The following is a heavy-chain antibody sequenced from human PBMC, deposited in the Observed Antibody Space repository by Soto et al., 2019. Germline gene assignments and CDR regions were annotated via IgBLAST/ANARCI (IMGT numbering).Heavy chain of an antibody. CDR2: VTDSGSNT. CDR3: AKTRGGWGRLDY. D-gene: IGHD7-27*01. Sequence: EVQLLESGGGLAQPGGSLRLSCAASGFTFSNFGMHWVRQAPGKGLEWVSSVTDSGSNTYYADSVKGRFAISRDNSKNTLYLQMNSLRAEGTAVYYCAKTRGGWGRLDYWGQGTLVTVSS. V-gene: IGHV3-23*01. J-gene: IGHJ4*02. CDR1: GFTFSNFG.